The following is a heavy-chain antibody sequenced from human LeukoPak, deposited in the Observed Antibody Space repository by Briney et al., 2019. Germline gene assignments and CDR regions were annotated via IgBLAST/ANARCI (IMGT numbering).Heavy chain of an antibody. D-gene: IGHD5-12*01. CDR1: GGSISNYY. Sequence: SETLSLTCTVSGGSISNYYWSWIRQPAGKGLEWIGRIYTSGSTNYNPSLKSRVTMSVDTSKNQFSLKLSSVTAADTAVYYCARFQTRHGYGLGEVAFDIWGQGTMVTVSS. CDR2: IYTSGST. CDR3: ARFQTRHGYGLGEVAFDI. J-gene: IGHJ3*02. V-gene: IGHV4-4*07.